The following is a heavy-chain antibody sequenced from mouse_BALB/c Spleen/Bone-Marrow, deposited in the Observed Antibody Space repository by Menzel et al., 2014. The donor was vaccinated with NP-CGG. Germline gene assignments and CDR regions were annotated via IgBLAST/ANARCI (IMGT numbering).Heavy chain of an antibody. J-gene: IGHJ2*01. D-gene: IGHD1-1*01. CDR1: GYTFSTYW. V-gene: IGHV1-9*01. Sequence: QVQLQQSGAELMKPGASVKISCKATGYTFSTYWIEWVKRRPGHGLEWIGEILPGNGNTDYNEKFKGKATFTADTSSNTAYMQLSSLTSEDSAVFYCARHGSSGFDYWGQGTALTVSS. CDR3: ARHGSSGFDY. CDR2: ILPGNGNT.